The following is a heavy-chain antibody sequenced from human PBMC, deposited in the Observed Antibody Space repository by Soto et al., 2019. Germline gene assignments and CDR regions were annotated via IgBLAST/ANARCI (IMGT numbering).Heavy chain of an antibody. CDR2: VISASGSV. CDR3: ARVGSRYAYIYVLDQ. V-gene: IGHV1-69*06. CDR1: GRIFSSFP. Sequence: QVQVVQSGAEVKKPGSSVKISCKASGRIFSSFPTSWVRQVPGQGLEWMGGVISASGSVTYAPKFQGRVTMTAVNSAGIGYMELTSLTSEDTAIYYCARVGSRYAYIYVLDQWGPGTMVTVSS. J-gene: IGHJ1*01. D-gene: IGHD5-18*01.